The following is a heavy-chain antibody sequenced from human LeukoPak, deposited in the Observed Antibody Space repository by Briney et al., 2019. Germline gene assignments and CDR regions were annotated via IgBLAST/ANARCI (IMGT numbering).Heavy chain of an antibody. D-gene: IGHD1-26*01. J-gene: IGHJ3*02. Sequence: SETLSLTCAVYGGSFSGYYWSWIRQPPGKGLEWIGEINHSGSTNYNPSLKSRVTISVDTSKNQFSPKLSSVTAADTAVYYCARDVIMGATDAFDIWGQGTMVTVSS. V-gene: IGHV4-34*01. CDR1: GGSFSGYY. CDR2: INHSGST. CDR3: ARDVIMGATDAFDI.